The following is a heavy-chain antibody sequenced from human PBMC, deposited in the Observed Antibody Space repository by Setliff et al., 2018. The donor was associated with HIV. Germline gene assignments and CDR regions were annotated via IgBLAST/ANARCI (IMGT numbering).Heavy chain of an antibody. CDR2: IIPILGVA. D-gene: IGHD3-3*01. CDR3: VRGVQSPPHYSYYYMDA. Sequence: SVKVSCKASRSTFNSHTINWVRQAPGQGLDWMGRIIPILGVANYAQRSQGKVTITADKSTSTAYMELTSLRFDDTAMYYCVRGVQSPPHYSYYYMDAWGEGTMVTVSS. CDR1: RSTFNSHT. V-gene: IGHV1-69*02. J-gene: IGHJ6*03.